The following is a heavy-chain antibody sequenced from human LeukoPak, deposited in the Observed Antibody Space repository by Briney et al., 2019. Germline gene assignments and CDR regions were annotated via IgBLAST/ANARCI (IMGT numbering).Heavy chain of an antibody. V-gene: IGHV3-7*01. CDR2: IKQDGSEK. J-gene: IGHJ4*02. CDR1: GFTLSRHP. Sequence: PGGSLRLSCAASGFTLSRHPIFWVRQAPGKGLEWVANIKQDGSEKYYVDSVKGRFTISRDNAKNSLYLQMNSLRAEDTAVYYCARGFRGWYAEGFDYWGQGTVVTVSS. D-gene: IGHD6-19*01. CDR3: ARGFRGWYAEGFDY.